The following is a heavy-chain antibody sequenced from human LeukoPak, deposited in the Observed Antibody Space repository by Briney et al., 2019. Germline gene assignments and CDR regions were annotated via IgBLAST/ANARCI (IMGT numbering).Heavy chain of an antibody. CDR2: ISTSGGTT. CDR1: GFTFSSYE. CDR3: ARGYSNSL. Sequence: GGSLRLSCAASGFTFSSYEMNWVRQAPGKGLEWVSYISTSGGTTYYADSVKGRFTISRDSAKNSLDLQMNSLRVEDTAMYYCARGYSNSLWGQGTLVTVSS. J-gene: IGHJ4*02. D-gene: IGHD6-13*01. V-gene: IGHV3-48*03.